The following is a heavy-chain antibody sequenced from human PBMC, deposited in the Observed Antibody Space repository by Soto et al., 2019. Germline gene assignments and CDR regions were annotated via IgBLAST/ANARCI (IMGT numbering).Heavy chain of an antibody. Sequence: ASVKVSCKASGGTFSSYTISWVRQAPGQGLEWMGRIIPILGIANYAQKFQGRVTITADKSTSTTYMELSSLRSEDTAVYYCARRHDYGDGTDYWGQGTLVTVSS. J-gene: IGHJ4*02. CDR1: GGTFSSYT. CDR3: ARRHDYGDGTDY. CDR2: IIPILGIA. V-gene: IGHV1-69*02. D-gene: IGHD4-17*01.